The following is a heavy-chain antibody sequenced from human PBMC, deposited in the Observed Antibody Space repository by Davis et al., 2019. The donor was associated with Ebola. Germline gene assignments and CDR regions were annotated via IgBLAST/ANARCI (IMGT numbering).Heavy chain of an antibody. CDR1: GGSISSYY. V-gene: IGHV4-59*08. CDR2: IYYSGST. D-gene: IGHD5-18*01. CDR3: ASTAMESGYFDL. J-gene: IGHJ2*01. Sequence: PSETLSLTCTVSGGSISSYYWSWIRQPPGKGLEWIGYIYYSGSTNYNPSLKSRVTISVDTSKNQFSLKLSSVTAADTAVYYCASTAMESGYFDLWGRGTLVTVSS.